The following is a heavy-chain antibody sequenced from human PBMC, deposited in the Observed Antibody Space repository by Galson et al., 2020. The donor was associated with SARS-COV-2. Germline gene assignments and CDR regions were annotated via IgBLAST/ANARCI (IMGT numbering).Heavy chain of an antibody. CDR1: GGSISSTRQY. CDR2: ISYSGTT. CDR3: GRRIYYSGRPHGYDY. Sequence: ETSETLSLTCTVSGGSISSTRQYWGWIRQPPGKGLEWIGSISYSGTTYHNPSLKSRVTISVDTSKNQYSLKLTSVTAADTAVYFCGRRIYYSGRPHGYDYWGQGALVTVSS. V-gene: IGHV4-39*01. D-gene: IGHD1-26*01. J-gene: IGHJ4*02.